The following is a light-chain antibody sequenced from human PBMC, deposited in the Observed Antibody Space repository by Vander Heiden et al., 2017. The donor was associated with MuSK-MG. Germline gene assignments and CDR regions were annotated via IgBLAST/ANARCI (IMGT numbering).Light chain of an antibody. J-gene: IGKJ4*01. CDR3: QQDGSSPLT. V-gene: IGKV3-20*01. CDR2: HAS. CDR1: QSVFSNY. Sequence: EFVMTQSPGTLSLSPGERATLSCRASQSVFSNYLAWYQQKPGQAPRLLVYHASTRPAGIPDTFSRSGSGTDFTLTMNSLEPEDFAVYYCQQDGSSPLTFGGGTKVDIK.